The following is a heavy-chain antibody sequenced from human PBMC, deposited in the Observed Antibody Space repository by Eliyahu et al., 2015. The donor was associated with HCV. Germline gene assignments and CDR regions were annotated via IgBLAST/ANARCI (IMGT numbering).Heavy chain of an antibody. CDR1: GXXFSSXA. J-gene: IGHJ4*02. D-gene: IGHD3-10*01. CDR3: AITQRFVDRPMDY. V-gene: IGHV1-69*01. Sequence: QVQLVQSGAEVKXPGSSVKVSCKASGXXFSSXAXSWVRQAPGQGFEWMGGIIPIXGTANYAQKFQGRVTITADESTSTAYMELSSLRSEDTAVYYCAITQRFVDRPMDYWGQGTLVTVSS. CDR2: IIPIXGTA.